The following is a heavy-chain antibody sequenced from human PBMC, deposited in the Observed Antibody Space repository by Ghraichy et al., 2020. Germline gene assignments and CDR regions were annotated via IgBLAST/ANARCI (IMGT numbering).Heavy chain of an antibody. CDR1: GGSISSSSYY. CDR2: IYYSGST. D-gene: IGHD5-18*01. V-gene: IGHV4-39*01. CDR3: ARQGHTAMVTIHAFDI. Sequence: SETLSLTCTVSGGSISSSSYYWGWIRQPPGKGLEWIGSIYYSGSTYYNPSLKSRVTISVDTSKNQFSLKLSSVTAADTAVYYCARQGHTAMVTIHAFDIWGQGTMVTVSS. J-gene: IGHJ3*02.